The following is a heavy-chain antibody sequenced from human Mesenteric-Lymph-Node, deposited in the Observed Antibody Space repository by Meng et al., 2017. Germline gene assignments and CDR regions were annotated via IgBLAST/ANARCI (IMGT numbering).Heavy chain of an antibody. CDR2: IYPGDADT. Sequence: GESLKISCQGSGYRFSSYWIGWVRQRSGKGLEWMGIIYPGDADTRYNPSFQGQVTISADKSISTAYLQWTSLKASDTAMYYCARRNNDYVWGSYRPYNWFDPWGQGTLVTVSS. CDR1: GYRFSSYW. J-gene: IGHJ5*02. CDR3: ARRNNDYVWGSYRPYNWFDP. V-gene: IGHV5-51*01. D-gene: IGHD3-16*02.